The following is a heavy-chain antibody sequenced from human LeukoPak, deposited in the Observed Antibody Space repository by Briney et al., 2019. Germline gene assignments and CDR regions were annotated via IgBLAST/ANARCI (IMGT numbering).Heavy chain of an antibody. CDR2: TRNKANSYTT. D-gene: IGHD2-15*01. Sequence: PGGSLRLSCAASGFTFSDYYMDWVRQAPGKGLEWVGRTRNKANSYTTEYAASVKGRFTISRDDSKNSVYLQLNSLKTEDTAVYYCVRVGCSGGICRGDLQHWGQGTLVTVSS. V-gene: IGHV3-72*01. CDR1: GFTFSDYY. CDR3: VRVGCSGGICRGDLQH. J-gene: IGHJ1*01.